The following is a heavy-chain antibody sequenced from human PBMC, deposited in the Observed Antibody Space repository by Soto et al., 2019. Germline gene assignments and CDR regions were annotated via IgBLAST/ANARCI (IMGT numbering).Heavy chain of an antibody. CDR3: ARERGPTIFGVVISPYYYGMDV. V-gene: IGHV3-33*01. CDR2: VWSNGVNN. J-gene: IGHJ6*02. Sequence: SLRLSCAASGFSFITYGMHWFRQAPGKGLEWVAVVWSNGVNNYYADSVRGRFTISRDNSKNSLYLQMNSLRAEDTAVYYCARERGPTIFGVVISPYYYGMDVWGQGTTVTVSS. D-gene: IGHD3-3*01. CDR1: GFSFITYG.